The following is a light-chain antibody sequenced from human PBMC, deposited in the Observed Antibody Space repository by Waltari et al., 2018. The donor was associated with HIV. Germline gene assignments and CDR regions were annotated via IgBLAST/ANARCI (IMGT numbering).Light chain of an antibody. CDR1: QNIGTS. CDR3: QQFLSYPFV. V-gene: IGKV1-5*03. Sequence: DIQLTQSPSSLSASVGDSVTNPCRASQNIGTSLAWYQQKPGKAPDLLIYHASTLGSAVPSRFSGSGSGTEFTLTITSLQPGDFATYHCQQFLSYPFVFAGGTKVEIK. CDR2: HAS. J-gene: IGKJ4*01.